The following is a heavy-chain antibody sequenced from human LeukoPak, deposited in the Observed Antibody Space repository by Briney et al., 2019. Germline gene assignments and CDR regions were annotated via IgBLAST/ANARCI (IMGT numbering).Heavy chain of an antibody. CDR1: GFTFTNYA. D-gene: IGHD1-7*01. Sequence: GGSLRLSCAASGFTFTNYAMSWVRQAPGKGLEWVSSISGSDGTTYYADSVKGRFTISRDNSKYTLSLQMNSLRTEDTAVYYCAKVGNWKYGHHDFWGQGTLVTVSS. J-gene: IGHJ4*02. CDR3: AKVGNWKYGHHDF. V-gene: IGHV3-23*01. CDR2: ISGSDGTT.